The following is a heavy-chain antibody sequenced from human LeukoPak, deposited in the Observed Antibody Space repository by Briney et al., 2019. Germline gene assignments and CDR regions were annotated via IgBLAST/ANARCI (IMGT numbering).Heavy chain of an antibody. D-gene: IGHD3-10*01. Sequence: GGSLRLSCAASGFTFSSYSMNWVRQAPGKGLEWVSSISSSSSYIYYADSVKGRFTISRDNAKNSLYLQMNSLRAEDTAVYYCAREGEWFGDPSPFDYWGQGTLVTVS. CDR3: AREGEWFGDPSPFDY. J-gene: IGHJ4*02. V-gene: IGHV3-21*01. CDR1: GFTFSSYS. CDR2: ISSSSSYI.